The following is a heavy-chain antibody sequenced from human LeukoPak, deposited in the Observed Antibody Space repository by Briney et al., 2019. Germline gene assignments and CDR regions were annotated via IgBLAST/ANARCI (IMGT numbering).Heavy chain of an antibody. CDR1: GFTFSDYH. CDR2: ISNTDDSI. J-gene: IGHJ6*03. Sequence: PGGSLRLSCAASGFTFSDYHMTWIRQAPGKGLEWVSYISNTDDSINYADSVSGRFTISRDNAKSSVHLQMNSLGVEDTAVYYCARAPAVYFFYIDVWGEGTTVTVSS. V-gene: IGHV3-11*04. CDR3: ARAPAVYFFYIDV.